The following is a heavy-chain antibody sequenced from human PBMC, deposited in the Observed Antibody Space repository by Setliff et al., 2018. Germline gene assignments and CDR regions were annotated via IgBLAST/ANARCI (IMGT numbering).Heavy chain of an antibody. CDR3: TTSPINSGWHSNFDYNMDV. CDR1: GFTFSNAW. V-gene: IGHV3-15*01. D-gene: IGHD4-4*01. CDR2: IKRITDSGTT. Sequence: PGGSLRLSCTASGFTFSNAWMSWVRQAPGKGLELVGRIKRITDSGTTDHAAPVKGRFTVSRDDSISTLYLQMNRLKTEDTAVYYCTTSPINSGWHSNFDYNMDVWGQGTTVTVSS. J-gene: IGHJ6*02.